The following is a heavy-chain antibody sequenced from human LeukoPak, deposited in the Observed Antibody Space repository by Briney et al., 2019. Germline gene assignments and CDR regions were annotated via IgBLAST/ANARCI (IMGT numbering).Heavy chain of an antibody. CDR3: AKEGRELQGYYYYYYMDV. J-gene: IGHJ6*03. CDR2: ISWNSGSI. D-gene: IGHD1-26*01. V-gene: IGHV3-9*03. Sequence: PGRSLRLSCAASGFTFDDYAMHWVRQAPGKGLEWVSGISWNSGSIGYADSVKGRFTISRDNAKNSLYLQMNSLRAEDMALYYCAKEGRELQGYYYYYYMDVWGKGTTVTVSS. CDR1: GFTFDDYA.